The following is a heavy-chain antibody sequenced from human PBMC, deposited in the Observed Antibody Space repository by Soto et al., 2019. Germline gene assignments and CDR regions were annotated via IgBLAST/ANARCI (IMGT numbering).Heavy chain of an antibody. J-gene: IGHJ4*02. CDR1: GFTFSSHA. V-gene: IGHV3-23*01. Sequence: EVQLLESGGGLVQPEGSLRLSCAASGFTFSSHAMSWVRQAPGKGLEWVSEISYSGTTTYYAESVKGRFTISRDNSKNTLYLQMNSLRVEDTAIYYCAKRFTLFGEVKLSPDFDYWGQGTLVTVSS. D-gene: IGHD3-3*01. CDR3: AKRFTLFGEVKLSPDFDY. CDR2: ISYSGTTT.